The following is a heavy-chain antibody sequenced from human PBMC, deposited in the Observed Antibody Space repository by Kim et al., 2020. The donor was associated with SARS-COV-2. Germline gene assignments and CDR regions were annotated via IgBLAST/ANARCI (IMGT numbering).Heavy chain of an antibody. CDR3: ARRLTVADYYYYGMDV. D-gene: IGHD6-19*01. V-gene: IGHV5-51*01. CDR1: GYTFTTYW. CDR2: IYPGDSET. J-gene: IGHJ6*02. Sequence: GESLKISCKGSGYTFTTYWIGWVRQMPGEGLEWMGIIYPGDSETRYSPSFQGQVTISTDKSISTAYLQWSSLKASDPAMYYCARRLTVADYYYYGMDVWGQGTTVTVSS.